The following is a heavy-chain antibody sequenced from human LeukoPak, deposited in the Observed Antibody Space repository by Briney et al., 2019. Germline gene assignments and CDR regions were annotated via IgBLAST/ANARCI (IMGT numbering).Heavy chain of an antibody. Sequence: ASVKVSCKASGSTFTGYYMHWVRQAPGQGLEWMGWINPNSGGTNYAQKLQGRVTMTTDTSTSTAYMELRSLRSDDTAVYYCARDIPVSWIAAHWFDPWGQGTLVTVSS. CDR2: INPNSGGT. D-gene: IGHD6-6*01. J-gene: IGHJ5*02. CDR3: ARDIPVSWIAAHWFDP. V-gene: IGHV1-2*02. CDR1: GSTFTGYY.